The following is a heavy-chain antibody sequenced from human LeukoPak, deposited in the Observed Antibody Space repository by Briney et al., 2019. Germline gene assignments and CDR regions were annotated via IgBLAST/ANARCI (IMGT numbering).Heavy chain of an antibody. V-gene: IGHV3-21*01. CDR1: GFTFSSYS. CDR3: ARDLIAAAGTADY. Sequence: GGSLRLSCAASGFTFSSYSMNWVRQAPGKGLEWVSSISSSSYIYYADSVKGRFTISRDNAKNSLYLQMNSLRAEDTAVYYCARDLIAAAGTADYWGQGTLVTVSS. J-gene: IGHJ4*02. D-gene: IGHD6-13*01. CDR2: ISSSSYI.